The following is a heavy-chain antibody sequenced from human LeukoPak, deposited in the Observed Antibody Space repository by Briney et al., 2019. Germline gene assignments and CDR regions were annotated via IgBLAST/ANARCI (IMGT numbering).Heavy chain of an antibody. CDR2: ISSDGSKK. CDR3: AMKAVPRPRLYDAFDF. D-gene: IGHD2-2*02. CDR1: GFTFSSYA. V-gene: IGHV3-30*04. J-gene: IGHJ3*01. Sequence: PGGSLRLSCEVSGFTFSSYAMHWVRQAPGKGLEWVAVISSDGSKKDYADSVKGRFTISRDNSKNTLYLQMSSLRADDTAVYYCAMKAVPRPRLYDAFDFWGQGTVVTVSS.